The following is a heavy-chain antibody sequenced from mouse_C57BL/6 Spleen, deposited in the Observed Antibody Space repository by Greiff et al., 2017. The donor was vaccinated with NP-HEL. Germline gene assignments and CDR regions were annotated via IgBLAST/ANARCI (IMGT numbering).Heavy chain of an antibody. Sequence: VQLQQPGAELVKPGASVKLSCKASGYTFTSYWMQWVKQRPGQGLEWIGEIDPSDSYTNYNQKFKGKATLTVDTSSSTAYMQLSSLTSEDSAVYYCARGGLGHWYFDVWGTGTTVTVSS. J-gene: IGHJ1*03. CDR1: GYTFTSYW. CDR2: IDPSDSYT. V-gene: IGHV1-50*01. CDR3: ARGGLGHWYFDV. D-gene: IGHD4-1*01.